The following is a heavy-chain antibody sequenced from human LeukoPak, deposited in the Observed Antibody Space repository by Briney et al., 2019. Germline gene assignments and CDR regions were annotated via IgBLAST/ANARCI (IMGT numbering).Heavy chain of an antibody. J-gene: IGHJ6*03. Sequence: PSETLSLTCTVSGGSISSYYWSWIRQPPGKGLEWIGYIYYSGSTNYNPSLKSRVTISVDTSKDQFSLKLSSVTAADTAVYYCARIPKKRRGYSYGYTYYYYYMDVWGKGTTVTVSS. CDR3: ARIPKKRRGYSYGYTYYYYYMDV. CDR1: GGSISSYY. CDR2: IYYSGST. V-gene: IGHV4-59*01. D-gene: IGHD5-18*01.